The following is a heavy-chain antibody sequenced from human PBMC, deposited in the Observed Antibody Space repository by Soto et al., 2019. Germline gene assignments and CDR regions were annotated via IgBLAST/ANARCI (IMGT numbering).Heavy chain of an antibody. Sequence: PGGSLRLSCAASGFTFSSYAMHWVRQAPGKGLEWVAVISYDGSNKYYADSVKGRFTISRDNSKNTLYLQMNSLRAEDTAVYYCARARRGKMANYYYYGMDVWGQGTTVTVSS. D-gene: IGHD5-12*01. CDR3: ARARRGKMANYYYYGMDV. J-gene: IGHJ6*02. CDR1: GFTFSSYA. CDR2: ISYDGSNK. V-gene: IGHV3-30-3*01.